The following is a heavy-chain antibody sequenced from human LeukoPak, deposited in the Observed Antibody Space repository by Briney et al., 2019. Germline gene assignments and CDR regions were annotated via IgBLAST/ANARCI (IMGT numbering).Heavy chain of an antibody. J-gene: IGHJ4*02. CDR1: GGPISNTNW. Sequence: SETLSLTCGVSGGPISNTNWWSWVRQPPGQGLEWVGEISLSGLTNYNPSLKSRVTVPLDKSKNHLSLNLTSVTAADTAVYYCSRENGAFSPFGYWGQGTLVTVPS. V-gene: IGHV4-4*02. CDR3: SRENGAFSPFGY. D-gene: IGHD2-8*01. CDR2: ISLSGLT.